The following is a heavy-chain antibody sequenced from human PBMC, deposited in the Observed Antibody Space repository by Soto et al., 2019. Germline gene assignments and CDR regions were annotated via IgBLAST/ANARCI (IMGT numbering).Heavy chain of an antibody. Sequence: SAPLSLTCTVSGGSISSYYWSWIRQPPGKGLEWIGYIYYSGSTNYNPSLKSRVTISVDTSKNQFSLKLSSVTAADTAVYYCARARNPALGLDYWGQGTLVT. CDR1: GGSISSYY. V-gene: IGHV4-59*01. J-gene: IGHJ4*02. CDR2: IYYSGST. D-gene: IGHD3-16*01. CDR3: ARARNPALGLDY.